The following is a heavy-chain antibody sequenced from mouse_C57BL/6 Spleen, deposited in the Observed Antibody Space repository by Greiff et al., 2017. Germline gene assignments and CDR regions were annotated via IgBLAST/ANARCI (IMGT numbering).Heavy chain of an antibody. CDR3: ARDNYSNYWYFDV. D-gene: IGHD2-5*01. J-gene: IGHJ1*03. CDR1: GYAFSSSW. Sequence: QVQLQQSGPELVKPGASVKISCKASGYAFSSSWMNWVKQRPGKGLEWIGRIYPGDGDTNYNGKFKGTATLTADKSSSTACMQLSSLTSEDSAVYFCARDNYSNYWYFDVWGTGTTVTVSS. CDR2: IYPGDGDT. V-gene: IGHV1-82*01.